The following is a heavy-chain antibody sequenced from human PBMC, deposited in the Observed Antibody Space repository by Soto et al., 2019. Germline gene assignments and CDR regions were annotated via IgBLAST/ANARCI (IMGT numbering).Heavy chain of an antibody. CDR2: INSDGSHT. CDR3: AGGMAGLDV. V-gene: IGHV3-74*01. CDR1: GLSFNIYW. J-gene: IGHJ6*02. Sequence: DVQLVESGGGVVQPGGSLRLSCAASGLSFNIYWMHWVRQVPGKGLVWLARINSDGSHTIYVDSVKGRFTIYRDNAKNTVFLQMDSLRDEDTGVYYCAGGMAGLDVWGQGTTVTV.